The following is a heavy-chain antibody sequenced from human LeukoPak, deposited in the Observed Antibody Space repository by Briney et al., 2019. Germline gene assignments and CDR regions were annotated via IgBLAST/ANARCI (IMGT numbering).Heavy chain of an antibody. Sequence: SETLSLTSAVYGGSFSGYYWSWIRQPPGKGLEWIGEINHSGSTNYNPSLKSRVTISVDTSKNQFSLKLSSVTAADTAVYYCARGNYDFWIDYWGQGTLVTVSS. D-gene: IGHD3-3*01. CDR2: INHSGST. J-gene: IGHJ4*02. CDR1: GGSFSGYY. CDR3: ARGNYDFWIDY. V-gene: IGHV4-34*01.